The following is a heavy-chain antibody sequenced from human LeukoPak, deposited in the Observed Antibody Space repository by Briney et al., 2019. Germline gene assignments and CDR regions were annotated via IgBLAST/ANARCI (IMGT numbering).Heavy chain of an antibody. CDR3: ARDPAAAGMTYFDY. CDR2: IYHSGST. CDR1: GGSISSSNW. V-gene: IGHV4-4*02. J-gene: IGHJ4*02. D-gene: IGHD6-13*01. Sequence: SETLSLTCAVSGGSISSSNWWSWVRQPPGKGLEWIGEIYHSGSTYYNPSLKSRVTISVDTSKNQFSLKLSSVTAADTAVYYCARDPAAAGMTYFDYWGQGTLVTVSS.